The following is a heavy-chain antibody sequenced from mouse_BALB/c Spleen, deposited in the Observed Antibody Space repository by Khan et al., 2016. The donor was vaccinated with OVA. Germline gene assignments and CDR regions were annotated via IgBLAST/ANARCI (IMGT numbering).Heavy chain of an antibody. CDR2: ISTDSVNT. V-gene: IGHV1S137*01. J-gene: IGHJ2*01. CDR1: GYTFTDYS. CDR3: AIRDYFDY. Sequence: VQLQQPGPELVRPGVSVKISCKGSGYTFTDYSMHWVKQSHAKSLEWIGVISTDSVNTNYNQKFKGKATLTVDKSSSTAYMELARMTSEDSAIYYCAIRDYFDYWGQGTTLTVSS.